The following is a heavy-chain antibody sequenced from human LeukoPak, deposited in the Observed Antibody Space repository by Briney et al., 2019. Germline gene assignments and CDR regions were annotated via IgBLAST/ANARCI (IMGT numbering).Heavy chain of an antibody. CDR1: GFTFSNYW. D-gene: IGHD6-25*01. J-gene: IGHJ6*03. CDR3: TRDLQAAYHYQMDV. Sequence: SGGSLRLSCAAAGFTFSNYWMSWVRQAPGRGLEWVANIKYDGGEKYYVDSVKGRLTISRENAKDSLYLQMNSLRAEDTAVYYCTRDLQAAYHYQMDVRGKGTTVTVSS. V-gene: IGHV3-7*01. CDR2: IKYDGGEK.